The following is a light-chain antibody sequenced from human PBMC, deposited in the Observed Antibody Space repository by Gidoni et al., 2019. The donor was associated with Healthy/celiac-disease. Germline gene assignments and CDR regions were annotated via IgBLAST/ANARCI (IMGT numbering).Light chain of an antibody. CDR3: NSRDSSGNHLEM. J-gene: IGLJ3*02. CDR2: GKN. Sequence: SSELTQDPAVSVALGQTVRITCQGDSLRSYYASWYPQKPGQAPVLVIYGKNNRPSGIPDRFSGSSSGNTASLTITGAQAEDEADYYCNSRDSSGNHLEMFGGGTKLTVL. CDR1: SLRSYY. V-gene: IGLV3-19*01.